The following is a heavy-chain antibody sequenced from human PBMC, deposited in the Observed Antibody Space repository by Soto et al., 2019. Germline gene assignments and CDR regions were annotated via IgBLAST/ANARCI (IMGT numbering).Heavy chain of an antibody. V-gene: IGHV3-33*01. CDR1: GFTFSSYG. CDR3: AREVELLAPFDY. CDR2: IWYDGSNK. D-gene: IGHD1-26*01. J-gene: IGHJ4*02. Sequence: HPGGSLRLSCAASGFTFSSYGMHWVRQAPGKGLEWVAVIWYDGSNKYYADSVKGRFTISRDNSKNTLYLQMNSLRAEDTAVYYCAREVELLAPFDYWGQGTLVTVSS.